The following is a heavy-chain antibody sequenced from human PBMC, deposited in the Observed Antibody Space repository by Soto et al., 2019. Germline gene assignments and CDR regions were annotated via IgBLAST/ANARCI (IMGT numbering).Heavy chain of an antibody. CDR3: ARTTLGATTSAFDI. V-gene: IGHV4-4*02. CDR2: IYHSGST. Sequence: PSETLSLTCAVSGGSISSSNWWSWVRQPPGKGLEWIGEIYHSGSTNYNPSLKSRVTISVDKSKNRFSLKLSSVTAADTAVYYCARTTLGATTSAFDIWGQGTMVTVSS. CDR1: GGSISSSNW. J-gene: IGHJ3*02. D-gene: IGHD1-26*01.